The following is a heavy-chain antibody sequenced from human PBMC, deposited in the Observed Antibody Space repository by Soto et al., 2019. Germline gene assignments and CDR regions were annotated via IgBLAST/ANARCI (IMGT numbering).Heavy chain of an antibody. D-gene: IGHD1-20*01. Sequence: AASVKVSCKASGYTFTSYAMHWVRQAPGQRLEWMGWINAGNGNTKYSQKFQGRVTITRDTSASTAYMELSSLRSEDTAVYYCARDKWVNNWNDHWFDPWGQGTLVTVSS. CDR3: ARDKWVNNWNDHWFDP. CDR2: INAGNGNT. V-gene: IGHV1-3*01. CDR1: GYTFTSYA. J-gene: IGHJ5*02.